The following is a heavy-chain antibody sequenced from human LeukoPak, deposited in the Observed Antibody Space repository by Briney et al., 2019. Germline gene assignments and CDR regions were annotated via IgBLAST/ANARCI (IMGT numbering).Heavy chain of an antibody. CDR1: GFTFSSYE. Sequence: GGSLRLSCAASGFTFSSYEMNWVRQAPGKGLEWVSYISSSGSTIYYADSVKGRFTISRDNAKSSLYLQMNSLRAEDTAVYYCARDRGPYSSSAGEVDYWGQGTLVTVSS. V-gene: IGHV3-48*03. CDR3: ARDRGPYSSSAGEVDY. D-gene: IGHD6-6*01. CDR2: ISSSGSTI. J-gene: IGHJ4*02.